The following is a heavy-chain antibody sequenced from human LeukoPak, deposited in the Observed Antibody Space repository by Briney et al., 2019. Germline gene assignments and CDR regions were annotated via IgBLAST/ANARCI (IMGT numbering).Heavy chain of an antibody. D-gene: IGHD1-26*01. CDR2: ISSSSNYI. J-gene: IGHJ4*02. CDR3: VRTSGSHYYFDY. V-gene: IGHV3-21*01. Sequence: GGSLRLSCAASGFTFTTYNMNWVRQAPGKGLEWVSSISSSSNYIYYADSVKGRFTISRDNAKNSLYLQMNSLTAEDTAVYYCVRTSGSHYYFDYWGQGTLVTVSS. CDR1: GFTFTTYN.